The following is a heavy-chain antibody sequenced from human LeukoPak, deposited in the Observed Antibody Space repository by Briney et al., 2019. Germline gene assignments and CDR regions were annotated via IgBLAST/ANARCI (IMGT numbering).Heavy chain of an antibody. D-gene: IGHD2-15*01. Sequence: PGGSLRLSCAASGFTFSSYSMNWVRQAPGKGLEWVSSISSSSSYIYYADSVKGRFTISRDNAKNSLYLQMNSLRAEDTAVYYCARGYSAHCSGGSCYVTWGQGTLVTVSS. CDR2: ISSSSSYI. CDR3: ARGYSAHCSGGSCYVT. J-gene: IGHJ5*02. V-gene: IGHV3-21*01. CDR1: GFTFSSYS.